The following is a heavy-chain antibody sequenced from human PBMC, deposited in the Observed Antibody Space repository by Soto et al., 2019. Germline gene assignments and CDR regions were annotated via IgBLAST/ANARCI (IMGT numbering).Heavy chain of an antibody. Sequence: QVQLQESGPGLVKPSQTLSLTCTVSGGSISSGGYYWSWIRQHPGKGLEWIGYIYYSGSTYYNPSLQSRVTISVDTSKNQFSLKLSSVTAADTAVYYCARDRHSYGQGLYYYYGMDVWGQGTTVTVSS. CDR3: ARDRHSYGQGLYYYYGMDV. D-gene: IGHD5-18*01. V-gene: IGHV4-31*03. CDR1: GGSISSGGYY. J-gene: IGHJ6*02. CDR2: IYYSGST.